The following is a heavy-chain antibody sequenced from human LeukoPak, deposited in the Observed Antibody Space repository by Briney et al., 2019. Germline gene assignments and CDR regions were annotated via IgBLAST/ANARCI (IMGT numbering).Heavy chain of an antibody. J-gene: IGHJ6*03. CDR1: GFTFSTYA. D-gene: IGHD2-21*02. CDR2: ITGSGGLTASGDRT. Sequence: PGGSLRLSCAASGFTFSTYAMSWVRQAPGKGLEWVSGITGSGGLTASGDRTYYADSVKGRFTISRDNSKNTLYLQMNSLRAEDTAVYYCAKAGETAIVYYYYYMDVWGKGTTVTVSS. V-gene: IGHV3-23*01. CDR3: AKAGETAIVYYYYYMDV.